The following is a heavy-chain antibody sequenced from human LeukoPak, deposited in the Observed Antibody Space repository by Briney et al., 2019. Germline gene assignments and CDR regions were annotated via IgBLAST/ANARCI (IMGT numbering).Heavy chain of an antibody. Sequence: SETLSLTCAVYGGSFSGYYWTWIRQPPGKGLEWIGEINHSGSIDYNPSLKSRVTISVDTSKNQFSLKLSSVTAADTAVYYCASTGVPAAINYYYYMDVWGKGTTVTVSS. V-gene: IGHV4-34*01. J-gene: IGHJ6*03. CDR2: INHSGSI. CDR3: ASTGVPAAINYYYYMDV. D-gene: IGHD2-2*01. CDR1: GGSFSGYY.